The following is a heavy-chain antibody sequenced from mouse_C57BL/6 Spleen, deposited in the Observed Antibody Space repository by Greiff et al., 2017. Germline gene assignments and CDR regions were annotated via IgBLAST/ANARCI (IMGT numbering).Heavy chain of an antibody. CDR3: ARDQDYYGSSYWYFDV. Sequence: EVQLVESGGGLVKPGGSLKLSCAASGFTFSSYAMSWVRQTPEKRLEWVATISDGGSYTYYPDNVKGRFTISRDNAKNNLYLQMSHLKSEDTAMYYCARDQDYYGSSYWYFDVWGTGTTVTVSS. D-gene: IGHD1-1*01. V-gene: IGHV5-4*01. CDR1: GFTFSSYA. CDR2: ISDGGSYT. J-gene: IGHJ1*03.